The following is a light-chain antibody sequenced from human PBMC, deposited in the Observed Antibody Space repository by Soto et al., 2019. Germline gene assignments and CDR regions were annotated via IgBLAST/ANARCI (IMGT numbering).Light chain of an antibody. CDR1: QGIDTS. CDR3: QQLHGYPIT. CDR2: AAS. J-gene: IGKJ5*01. Sequence: ILLTQCPSSLSASVGDRVTITCRASQGIDTSLAWYQQKPGKAPKLLIYAASNFQSGVPSRFSGSGSGTHFTLTISSLQPEDFATYYCQQLHGYPITFGQGTRLEIK. V-gene: IGKV1-9*01.